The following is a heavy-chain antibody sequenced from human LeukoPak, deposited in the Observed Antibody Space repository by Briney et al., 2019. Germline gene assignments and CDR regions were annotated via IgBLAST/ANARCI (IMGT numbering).Heavy chain of an antibody. D-gene: IGHD3-10*01. J-gene: IGHJ6*03. V-gene: IGHV4-30-4*07. CDR1: GGSISSGGYS. CDR3: ARHLVRGVIPYYMDV. CDR2: IYYSGST. Sequence: SQTLSLTCAVSGGSISSGGYSWSWIRQPPGKGLEWIGYIYYSGSTYYNPSLKSRVTISVDTSKNQFSLKLSSVTAADTAVYYCARHLVRGVIPYYMDVWGKGTTVTVSS.